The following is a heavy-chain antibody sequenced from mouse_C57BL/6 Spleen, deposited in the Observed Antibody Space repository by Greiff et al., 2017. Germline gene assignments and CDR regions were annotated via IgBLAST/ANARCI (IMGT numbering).Heavy chain of an antibody. CDR1: GFTFSSYA. D-gene: IGHD2-3*01. CDR3: ARVGGGYYVNYFDY. CDR2: ISDGGSYT. J-gene: IGHJ2*01. V-gene: IGHV5-4*01. Sequence: EVHLVESGGGLVKPGGSLKLSCAASGFTFSSYAMSWVRQTPEKRLEWVATISDGGSYTYYPDNVKGRFTISRDNAKNNLYLQMSHLKSEDTAMYYCARVGGGYYVNYFDYWGQGTTLTVSS.